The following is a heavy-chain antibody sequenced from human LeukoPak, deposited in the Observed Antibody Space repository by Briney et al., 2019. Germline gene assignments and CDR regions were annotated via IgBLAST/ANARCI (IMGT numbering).Heavy chain of an antibody. D-gene: IGHD2-15*01. CDR1: GYTFTSYY. J-gene: IGHJ5*02. CDR3: ARAPKASPYCSGGSCYLNWFDP. Sequence: ASVKVSCKASGYTFTSYYMHWVRQAPGQGLEWMGTINPSSGSRSYAQKFQGRVTMTRDTSTNIVYMELSSLRSDDTAVYYCARAPKASPYCSGGSCYLNWFDPWGQGTLVTVSS. V-gene: IGHV1-46*01. CDR2: INPSSGSR.